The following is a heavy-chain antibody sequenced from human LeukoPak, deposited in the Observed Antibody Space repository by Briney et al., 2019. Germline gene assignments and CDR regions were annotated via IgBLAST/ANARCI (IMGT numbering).Heavy chain of an antibody. V-gene: IGHV4-59*11. CDR2: VFFTEGT. D-gene: IGHD2-8*01. Sequence: PSGTLSLTCSVSGVSIRNHHWTWIRQSPGKGLEWIGHVFFTEGTNYSPSLRGRITISADRSKNQIYLKLGSVTAADTAVYYCARELYHFDRWGQGALVTVSS. CDR3: ARELYHFDR. J-gene: IGHJ4*02. CDR1: GVSIRNHH.